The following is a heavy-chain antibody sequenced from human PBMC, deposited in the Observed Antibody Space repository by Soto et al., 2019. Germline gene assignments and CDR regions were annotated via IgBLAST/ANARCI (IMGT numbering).Heavy chain of an antibody. CDR1: GFTVSSNY. V-gene: IGHV3-66*01. D-gene: IGHD3-22*01. CDR2: IYSGGST. J-gene: IGHJ6*02. Sequence: EVQVVESGGGLVQPGGSLRLSCEASGFTVSSNYMNWVRQAPGKGLEWVSVIYSGGSTYYADSVKGRFTISRDNSKNTLYLQMNSLRAEDTAVYYCARADSSGRYAYYGMDVWGQGTTVTVSS. CDR3: ARADSSGRYAYYGMDV.